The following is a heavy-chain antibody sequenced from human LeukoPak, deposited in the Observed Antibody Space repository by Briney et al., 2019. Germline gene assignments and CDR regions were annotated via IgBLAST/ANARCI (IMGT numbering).Heavy chain of an antibody. CDR2: IIPILGIA. J-gene: IGHJ6*02. V-gene: IGHV1-69*04. D-gene: IGHD4-23*01. Sequence: SVKVSCKPSGYDFTNYGVSWVRQAPGQGLEWMGRIIPILGIANYAQKFQGRVTITADKSTSTAYMELSSLRSEDTAVYYCARDTVRWPTGGPSYYGMDVWGQGTTVTVSS. CDR1: GYDFTNYG. CDR3: ARDTVRWPTGGPSYYGMDV.